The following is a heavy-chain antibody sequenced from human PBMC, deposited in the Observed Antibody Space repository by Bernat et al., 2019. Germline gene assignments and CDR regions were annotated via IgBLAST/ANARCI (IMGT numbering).Heavy chain of an antibody. CDR2: IIPIFGIA. V-gene: IGHV1-69*17. D-gene: IGHD5/OR15-5a*01. CDR1: GGTFSSYA. CDR3: ARERKVYGYNPPYEFDS. Sequence: QVQLVQSGAEVKKPGSSVKVSCKASGGTFSSYAISWVRQAPGQGLEWMGGIIPIFGIANYAQKFQGRVTITADKSTSTAYMELSSLRADDTAVYYCARERKVYGYNPPYEFDSWGQGTLVTVSS. J-gene: IGHJ4*02.